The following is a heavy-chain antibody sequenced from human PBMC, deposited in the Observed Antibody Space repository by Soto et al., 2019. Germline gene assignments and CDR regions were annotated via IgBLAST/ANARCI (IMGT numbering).Heavy chain of an antibody. CDR3: ARKGRVWDNWNRLGWFDP. CDR2: IIPIFGTA. V-gene: IGHV1-69*13. J-gene: IGHJ5*02. CDR1: GGTFSSYA. Sequence: ASVKVSCKASGGTFSSYAISWVRQAPGQRLEWMGGIIPIFGTANYAQKFQGRVTITADESTSTAYMELSSLRSEDTAVYYCARKGRVWDNWNRLGWFDPWGQGTLVTVSS. D-gene: IGHD1-20*01.